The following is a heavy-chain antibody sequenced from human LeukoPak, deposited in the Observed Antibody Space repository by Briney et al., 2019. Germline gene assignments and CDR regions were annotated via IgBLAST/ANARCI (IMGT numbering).Heavy chain of an antibody. CDR1: GFSFNNYR. J-gene: IGHJ4*02. D-gene: IGHD6-25*01. V-gene: IGHV3-7*03. CDR2: IKQDGSEK. Sequence: GSLRLSCVASGFSFNNYRMTWVRQAPGKGLEWVANIKQDGSEKQYVDSVKGRFAISRDNAKKSLYLQINTLRAEDTAVCYCVRGPHIAATSYWGQGTLVTVSS. CDR3: VRGPHIAATSY.